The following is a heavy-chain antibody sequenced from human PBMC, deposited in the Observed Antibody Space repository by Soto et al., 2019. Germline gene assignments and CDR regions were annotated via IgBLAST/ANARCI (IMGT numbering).Heavy chain of an antibody. V-gene: IGHV1-18*01. CDR2: ISAYNGNT. D-gene: IGHD3-3*01. CDR3: ARAWGDYDFWSGYSLARYYYGMDV. J-gene: IGHJ6*02. CDR1: GYTFTSYG. Sequence: GASVKVSCKASGYTFTSYGISWVRQAPGQGLEWMGWISAYNGNTNYAQKLQGRVTMTTDTSTSTAYMELRSLRSDDTAVYYCARAWGDYDFWSGYSLARYYYGMDVWGQGTMVTVSS.